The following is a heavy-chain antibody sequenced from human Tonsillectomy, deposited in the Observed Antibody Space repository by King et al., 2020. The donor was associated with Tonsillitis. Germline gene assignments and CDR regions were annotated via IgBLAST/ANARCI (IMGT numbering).Heavy chain of an antibody. D-gene: IGHD2-2*02. Sequence: LQLQESGPGLVKPSETLSLTCTVSGGSISSGEYYWGWIRQPPGKGLEWIGSINYRGDTYCYPCLKSRVTMSVDTAENHFSLKLNSVTAADPVVYYCARLGLAYTRGGFDSWGQGILVTVSS. CDR3: ARLGLAYTRGGFDS. CDR1: GGSISSGEYY. J-gene: IGHJ4*02. CDR2: INYRGDT. V-gene: IGHV4-39*02.